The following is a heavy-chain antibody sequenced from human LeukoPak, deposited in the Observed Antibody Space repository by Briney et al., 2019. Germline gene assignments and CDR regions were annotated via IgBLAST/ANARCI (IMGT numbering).Heavy chain of an antibody. D-gene: IGHD5-12*01. J-gene: IGHJ4*02. V-gene: IGHV1-46*04. CDR2: INPGGGGT. CDR3: ARDGSGYAEKSADYFDY. CDR1: GYTFTSYY. Sequence: ASMKVSFKASGYTFTSYYMHWVRQAPGQGLEGMGIINPGGGGTNYAQKLQGRVTMTRDTSTSTVYMELSSLRSEDTAVYYCARDGSGYAEKSADYFDYWGQGTLVTVSS.